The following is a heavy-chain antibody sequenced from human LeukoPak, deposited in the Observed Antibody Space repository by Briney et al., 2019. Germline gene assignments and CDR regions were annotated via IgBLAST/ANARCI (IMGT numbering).Heavy chain of an antibody. J-gene: IGHJ6*02. CDR3: ARGFAVVGTYYGMDV. CDR1: GFTFSSYA. CDR2: ISGSGDSI. V-gene: IGHV3-23*01. D-gene: IGHD6-13*01. Sequence: PGGSLRLSCAASGFTFSSYAMSWVRQAPGKGLEWVSAISGSGDSIYYADSVKGRFTISRDNSKNTLNLQMNSLRAEDTAVYYCARGFAVVGTYYGMDVWGRGTTVTVSS.